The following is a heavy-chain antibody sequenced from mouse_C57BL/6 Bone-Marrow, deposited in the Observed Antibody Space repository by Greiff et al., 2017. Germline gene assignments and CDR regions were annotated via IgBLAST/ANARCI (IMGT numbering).Heavy chain of an antibody. J-gene: IGHJ3*01. V-gene: IGHV14-4*01. CDR1: GFNIKDDY. CDR3: TTYDYDVGAY. D-gene: IGHD2-4*01. Sequence: VHVKQSGAELVRPGASVKLSCTASGFNIKDDYMHWVKQRPEQGLEWIGWIDPENGDTEYASKFQGKATITADTSSNTAYLQLSSLTSEDTAVYYCTTYDYDVGAYWGQGTLVTVSA. CDR2: IDPENGDT.